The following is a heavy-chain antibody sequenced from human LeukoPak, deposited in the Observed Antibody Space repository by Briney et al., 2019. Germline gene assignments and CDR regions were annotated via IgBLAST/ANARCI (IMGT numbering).Heavy chain of an antibody. V-gene: IGHV4-59*01. J-gene: IGHJ4*02. Sequence: SETLSLTCTVSGGSISSYYWSWIRQPPGKGLEWIGYIYYSGSTNYNPSLKSRGTISVDTSNNQFSLKLTSVTAADTAVYYCARSGRGNSAGFVCWGQGTLVTVSS. CDR3: ARSGRGNSAGFVC. CDR1: GGSISSYY. CDR2: IYYSGST. D-gene: IGHD3-10*01.